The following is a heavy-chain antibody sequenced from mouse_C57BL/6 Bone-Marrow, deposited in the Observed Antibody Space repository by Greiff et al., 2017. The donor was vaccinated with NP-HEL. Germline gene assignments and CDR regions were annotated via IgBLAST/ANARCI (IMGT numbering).Heavy chain of an antibody. CDR1: GYAFTNYL. D-gene: IGHD1-1*01. V-gene: IGHV1-54*01. J-gene: IGHJ3*01. CDR2: INPGSGGT. Sequence: QVQLQQSGAGLVRPGTSVKVSCKASGYAFTNYLIEWVKQRPGQGLEWIGVINPGSGGTYYNEKFKGKATLTADKSSSTAYMQLSSLTSEDSAVYFCAREGYYGSSLAWFAYWGQGTLVTVSA. CDR3: AREGYYGSSLAWFAY.